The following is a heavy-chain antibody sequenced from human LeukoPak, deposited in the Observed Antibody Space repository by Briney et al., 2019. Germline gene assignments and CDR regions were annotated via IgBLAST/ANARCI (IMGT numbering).Heavy chain of an antibody. CDR3: ARSAPLHSRDWFDP. D-gene: IGHD2-15*01. Sequence: PGGSLRLSCSASGFSFSSYGMSWVRQAPGKGLEWVSGLSASDGSAYYADSVKGRFTVSRDNAKNSLYLQMNSLRAEDTAVYYCARSAPLHSRDWFDPWGQGTLVTVSS. CDR1: GFSFSSYG. CDR2: LSASDGSA. J-gene: IGHJ5*02. V-gene: IGHV3-23*01.